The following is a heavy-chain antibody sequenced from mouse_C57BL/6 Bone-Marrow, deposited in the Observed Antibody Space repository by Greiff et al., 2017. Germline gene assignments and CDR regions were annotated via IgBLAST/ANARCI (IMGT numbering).Heavy chain of an antibody. V-gene: IGHV5-6*01. CDR2: ISSGGSYT. J-gene: IGHJ2*01. Sequence: EVQLVESGGDLVKPGGSLKLSCAASGFTFSSYGMSWVRQTPDKRLEWVATISSGGSYTYYPDSVKGRFTISRDNAKNTLYLQMSSLKYEDTAMYYCARGGPYFDYWGQGTTLTVSS. CDR3: ARGGPYFDY. CDR1: GFTFSSYG.